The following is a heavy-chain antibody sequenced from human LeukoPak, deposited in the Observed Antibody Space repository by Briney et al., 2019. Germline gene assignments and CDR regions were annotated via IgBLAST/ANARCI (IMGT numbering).Heavy chain of an antibody. D-gene: IGHD4-17*01. Sequence: SETLSVTCTVSGGSINDYYWTWIRQAPGKGLEWLGYISNSGTTDYNPSLKSRVTMSVDTSKNEFSLKVTSVTAADTAMYYCARVVRGAVTSNCFDPWGQGTLVTVSS. CDR2: ISNSGTT. CDR1: GGSINDYY. J-gene: IGHJ5*02. CDR3: ARVVRGAVTSNCFDP. V-gene: IGHV4-59*01.